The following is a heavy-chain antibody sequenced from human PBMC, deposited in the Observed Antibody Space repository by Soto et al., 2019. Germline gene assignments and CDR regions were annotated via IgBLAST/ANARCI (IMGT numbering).Heavy chain of an antibody. Sequence: QVQLVQSGAEVKKPGASVKVSCTASGYTFKSFYMHWVRQAPGQGLEWIGMINPTDGSVSFAQKFPDRVTLTTERPTSTVYMELSSLTREDTAVYFCARDFGRHGAVDTTGWFDPWGQGTLVTVSS. CDR2: INPTDGSV. D-gene: IGHD3-3*01. CDR1: GYTFKSFY. J-gene: IGHJ5*02. V-gene: IGHV1-46*02. CDR3: ARDFGRHGAVDTTGWFDP.